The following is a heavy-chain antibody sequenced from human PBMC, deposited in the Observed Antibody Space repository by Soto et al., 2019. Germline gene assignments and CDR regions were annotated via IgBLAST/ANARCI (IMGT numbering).Heavy chain of an antibody. V-gene: IGHV4-31*03. CDR1: GGSISSGGYY. Sequence: QVQLQESGPGLVKPSQTLSLTCTVSGGSISSGGYYWSWIRQHPGKGLEWIGYIYYSGSTYYNPSLKSRVTRSVDTSKNQFSLKLSSVTAADTAVYYCARGNEKRITIFGVVEGFDYWGQGTLVTVSS. D-gene: IGHD3-3*01. CDR2: IYYSGST. J-gene: IGHJ4*02. CDR3: ARGNEKRITIFGVVEGFDY.